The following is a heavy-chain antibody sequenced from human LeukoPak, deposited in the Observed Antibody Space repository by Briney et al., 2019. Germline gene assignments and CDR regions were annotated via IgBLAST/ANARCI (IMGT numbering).Heavy chain of an antibody. Sequence: GGSLRLSCAASGFTFSSYEMNWVRQAPGKGRGWVSYISSSGRNIYHADSVKGRFTISRDNAKNSLYLQMNGLRAEDTAVYYCARVGLASRVRGVTKAPYYYYYGMDVWGKGTTVTVSS. CDR3: ARVGLASRVRGVTKAPYYYYYGMDV. V-gene: IGHV3-48*03. CDR2: ISSSGRNI. J-gene: IGHJ6*04. D-gene: IGHD3-10*01. CDR1: GFTFSSYE.